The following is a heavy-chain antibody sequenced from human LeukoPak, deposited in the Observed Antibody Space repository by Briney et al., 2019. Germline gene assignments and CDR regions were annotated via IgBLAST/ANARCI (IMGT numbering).Heavy chain of an antibody. V-gene: IGHV3-23*01. CDR1: GFSFSSFA. Sequence: GGSLRLSCAASGFSFSSFAMSGVRQAPGRGLEWVSVISDGGGTTYYTGSVKGRFTITRDNSKNTLYLEMRGLRVEDTAVYRCARKGLVTGCRLDAFDLWGQGTMVTVSS. J-gene: IGHJ3*01. CDR3: ARKGLVTGCRLDAFDL. D-gene: IGHD1-20*01. CDR2: ISDGGGTT.